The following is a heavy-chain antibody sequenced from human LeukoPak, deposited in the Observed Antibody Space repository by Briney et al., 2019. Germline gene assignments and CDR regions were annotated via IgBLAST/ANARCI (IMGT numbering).Heavy chain of an antibody. D-gene: IGHD3-16*01. Sequence: SETLSLTCSVSSGSIRDKYYWGWIRQPPGKGLEWIASQYYGSHTYYTPSLESRVTISLDASRNQFSLQLRSVTAADTAVYYCARHWGHNYYYGLGVWGQGTSVIVAS. CDR2: QYYGSHT. J-gene: IGHJ6*02. CDR3: ARHWGHNYYYGLGV. V-gene: IGHV4-39*01. CDR1: SGSIRDKYY.